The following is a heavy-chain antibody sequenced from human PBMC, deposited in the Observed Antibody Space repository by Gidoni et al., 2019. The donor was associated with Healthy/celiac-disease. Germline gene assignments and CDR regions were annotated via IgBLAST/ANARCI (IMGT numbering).Heavy chain of an antibody. V-gene: IGHV3-30*18. CDR1: GFPSRSYG. CDR2: ISYDGSNK. D-gene: IGHD5-12*01. Sequence: QVQLVESGGGVVQPGRSLRLSCAASGFPSRSYGMHWVRQAPSKGLEWVAVISYDGSNKYYADSVKGRFTISRDNSKNTLYLQMNSLRAEDTAVYYCAKEGGYDSQRWFDPWGQGTLVTVSS. J-gene: IGHJ5*02. CDR3: AKEGGYDSQRWFDP.